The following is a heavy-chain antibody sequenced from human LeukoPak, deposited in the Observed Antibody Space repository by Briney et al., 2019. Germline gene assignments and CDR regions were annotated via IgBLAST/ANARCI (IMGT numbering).Heavy chain of an antibody. CDR3: ARVFFRSRLLVRGVITLPESDY. Sequence: GASVKVSCKASGYTFTSYGISWVRQAPGQGLEWMGWISAYNGNTNYAQKLQGRVTMTTDTSTSTAYMELRSLRSDDTAVYYCARVFFRSRLLVRGVITLPESDYWGQGTLVTVSS. J-gene: IGHJ4*02. D-gene: IGHD3-10*01. CDR1: GYTFTSYG. V-gene: IGHV1-18*01. CDR2: ISAYNGNT.